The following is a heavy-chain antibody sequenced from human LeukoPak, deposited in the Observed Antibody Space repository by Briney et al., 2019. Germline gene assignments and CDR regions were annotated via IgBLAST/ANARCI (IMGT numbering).Heavy chain of an antibody. D-gene: IGHD2-2*01. CDR1: GYTLTELS. V-gene: IGHV1-24*01. CDR3: ARGPLRYCSSTSCYDDAFDI. Sequence: GASVKVSCKVSGYTLTELSMHWVRQAPGKGLEWMGGFDPEDGETIYAQKFQGRVTMTEDTSTDTAYMELSSLRSEDTAVYYCARGPLRYCSSTSCYDDAFDIWGQGTMVTVSS. CDR2: FDPEDGET. J-gene: IGHJ3*02.